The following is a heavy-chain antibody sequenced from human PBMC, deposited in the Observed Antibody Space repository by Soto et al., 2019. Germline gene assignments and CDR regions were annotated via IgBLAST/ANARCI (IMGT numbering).Heavy chain of an antibody. CDR2: IIPILGIA. Sequence: GASVKVSCKASGGTFSSYTISWVRQAPGQGLEWMGRIIPILGIANYAQKFQGRVTITADKSTSTAYMELSSLRSEETAVYYCASIDNGDNNPFDFWGKGKRATV. D-gene: IGHD4-17*01. J-gene: IGHJ3*01. CDR1: GGTFSSYT. V-gene: IGHV1-69*02. CDR3: ASIDNGDNNPFDF.